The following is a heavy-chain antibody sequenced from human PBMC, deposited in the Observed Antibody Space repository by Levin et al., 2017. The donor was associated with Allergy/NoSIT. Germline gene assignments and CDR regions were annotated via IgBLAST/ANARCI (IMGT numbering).Heavy chain of an antibody. J-gene: IGHJ4*02. Sequence: GGSLRLSCAASGFTFSSYSMNWVRQAPGKGLEWVSSISSSSSYIYYADSVKGRFTISRDNAKNSLYLQMNSLRAEDTAVYYCARLAAAGPFDYWGQGTLATVSS. D-gene: IGHD6-13*01. CDR3: ARLAAAGPFDY. CDR1: GFTFSSYS. CDR2: ISSSSSYI. V-gene: IGHV3-21*01.